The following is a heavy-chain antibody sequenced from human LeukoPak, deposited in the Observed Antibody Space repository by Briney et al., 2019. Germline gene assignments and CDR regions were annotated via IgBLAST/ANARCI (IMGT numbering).Heavy chain of an antibody. V-gene: IGHV1-69*13. D-gene: IGHD3-3*01. CDR2: IIPIFGTA. J-gene: IGHJ4*02. CDR1: GGTFSSYA. CDR3: ASNDFWSGLFDY. Sequence: SVKVSCKASGGTFSSYAISWVRQAPGQGLEWMGGIIPIFGTANYAQKFQGRVTITADESTSTAYMELSSLRSEDTAVYYCASNDFWSGLFDYWGQGTLVTVSS.